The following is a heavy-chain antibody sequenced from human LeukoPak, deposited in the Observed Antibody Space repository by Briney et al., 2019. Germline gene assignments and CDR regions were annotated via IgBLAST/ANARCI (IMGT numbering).Heavy chain of an antibody. J-gene: IGHJ4*02. V-gene: IGHV3-33*06. CDR3: AKDRSSYDSSGYYDY. CDR1: GFTFSSYG. Sequence: PGGSLRLSCAASGFTFSSYGMHWVRQAPGKGLEWVAVIWYDGSNKYYADSVKGRFTISRDNSKNTLYLQMNSLRAEDTAVYYCAKDRSSYDSSGYYDYWGQGTLVTVSS. CDR2: IWYDGSNK. D-gene: IGHD3-22*01.